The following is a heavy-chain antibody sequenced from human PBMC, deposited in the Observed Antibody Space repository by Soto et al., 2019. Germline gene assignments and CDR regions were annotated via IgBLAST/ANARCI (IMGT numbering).Heavy chain of an antibody. CDR1: GFTFSSYS. J-gene: IGHJ5*02. CDR3: ARSPLAGGNNWFDP. D-gene: IGHD3-10*01. Sequence: PGGSLRLSCAASGFTFSSYSMNWVRQDPGKGLEWVSSISSSSSYIYYADSVKGRFTISRDNAKNSLYLQMNSLRAEDTAVYYCARSPLAGGNNWFDPWGQGTLVTVSS. CDR2: ISSSSSYI. V-gene: IGHV3-21*01.